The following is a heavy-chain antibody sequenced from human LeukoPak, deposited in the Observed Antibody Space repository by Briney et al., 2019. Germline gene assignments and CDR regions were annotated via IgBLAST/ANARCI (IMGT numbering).Heavy chain of an antibody. V-gene: IGHV1-2*06. CDR2: INPNSGDT. D-gene: IGHD3-16*02. CDR3: ASYDYVWGSYRDFDY. Sequence: GASVKVSCKASGYTFTGYYMHWVRQAPGQGLEWMGRINPNSGDTNYAQKFQGRVTMTRDTSISTAYMELSRLRSDDTAVYYCASYDYVWGSYRDFDYWGQGTLVTVSS. J-gene: IGHJ4*02. CDR1: GYTFTGYY.